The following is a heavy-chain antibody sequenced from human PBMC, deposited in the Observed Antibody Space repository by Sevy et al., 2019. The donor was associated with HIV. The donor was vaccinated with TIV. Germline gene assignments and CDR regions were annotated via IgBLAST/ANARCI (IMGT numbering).Heavy chain of an antibody. CDR2: IYYSGST. CDR1: GGSISSYY. CDR3: ARDGPTGVDY. D-gene: IGHD1-1*01. J-gene: IGHJ4*02. V-gene: IGHV4-59*01. Sequence: LRLSCTVSGGSISSYYWSWIRQPPGKGLEWIGYIYYSGSTNYNPSLKSRVTISVDTSKNQFSLKLSSVTAADTAVYYCARDGPTGVDYWGQGTLVTVSS.